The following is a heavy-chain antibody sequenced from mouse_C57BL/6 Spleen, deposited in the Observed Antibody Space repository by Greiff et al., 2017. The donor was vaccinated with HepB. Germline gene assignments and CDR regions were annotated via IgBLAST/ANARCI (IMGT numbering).Heavy chain of an antibody. Sequence: EVKLQQSGPELVKPGASVKISCKASGYTFTDYYMNWVKQSHGKSLEWIGDINPNNGGTSYNQKFKGKATLTVDKSSSTAYMELRSLTSEDSAVYYCAREGADSSGYYFDYWGQGTTLTVSS. CDR3: AREGADSSGYYFDY. D-gene: IGHD3-2*02. V-gene: IGHV1-26*01. J-gene: IGHJ2*01. CDR1: GYTFTDYY. CDR2: INPNNGGT.